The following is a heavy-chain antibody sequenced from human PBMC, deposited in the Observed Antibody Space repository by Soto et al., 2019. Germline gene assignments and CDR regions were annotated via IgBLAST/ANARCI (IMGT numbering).Heavy chain of an antibody. Sequence: GGSLRLSCAASGFTFSSYWMHWVRQVPEKGLVWVSRINSDGSITNYADAVKCRFTISRDNGKNTLYLQMNSLRAEDTAVYYCVRYPRSVGGSYRPDYWGQGTLVTVSS. CDR1: GFTFSSYW. J-gene: IGHJ4*02. CDR2: INSDGSIT. D-gene: IGHD3-16*02. CDR3: VRYPRSVGGSYRPDY. V-gene: IGHV3-74*01.